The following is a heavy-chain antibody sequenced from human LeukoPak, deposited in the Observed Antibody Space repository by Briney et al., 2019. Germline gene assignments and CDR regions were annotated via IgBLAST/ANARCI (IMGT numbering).Heavy chain of an antibody. CDR1: GGSISSYY. Sequence: SETLSLTCTVSGGSISSYYWSWIRQPPGKGLEWIGYIYYSGSTNYNPSLKSRVTISVDTSKNQFSLKLSSVTAADTAVYYCARERLVGATTFDYWGQGTLVTVSS. V-gene: IGHV4-59*01. CDR2: IYYSGST. J-gene: IGHJ4*02. D-gene: IGHD1-26*01. CDR3: ARERLVGATTFDY.